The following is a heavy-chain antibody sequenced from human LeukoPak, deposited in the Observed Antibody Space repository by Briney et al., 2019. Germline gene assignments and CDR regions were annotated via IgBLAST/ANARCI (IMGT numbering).Heavy chain of an antibody. Sequence: GGSLRLSCAASGFTFSSYSMNWVRQAPGKGLEWVSSISSSSSYIYYADSVKGRFTISRDNAKNSLYLQMNSLRAEDTAVYYCAKSSAGITWFDPWGQGTLVTVSS. D-gene: IGHD1-1*01. CDR1: GFTFSSYS. CDR3: AKSSAGITWFDP. J-gene: IGHJ5*02. CDR2: ISSSSSYI. V-gene: IGHV3-21*01.